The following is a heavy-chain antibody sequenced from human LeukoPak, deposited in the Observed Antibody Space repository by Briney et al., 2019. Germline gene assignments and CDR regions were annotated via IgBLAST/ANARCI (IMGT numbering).Heavy chain of an antibody. J-gene: IGHJ4*02. CDR2: IIPILGIA. CDR1: GGTFSSYA. Sequence: SVKVSCKASGGTFSSYAISWVRQAPGQGLEWMGRIIPILGIANYAQKFQGRGTITADKSTSTAYMELSSLRSEDTAVYYCARGGPRGYSSTEKDYWGQGTLVTVSS. D-gene: IGHD5-18*01. V-gene: IGHV1-69*04. CDR3: ARGGPRGYSSTEKDY.